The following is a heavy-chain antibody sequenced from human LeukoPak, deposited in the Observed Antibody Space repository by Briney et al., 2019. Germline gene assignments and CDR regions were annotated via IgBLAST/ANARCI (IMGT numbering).Heavy chain of an antibody. D-gene: IGHD3-3*01. J-gene: IGHJ6*02. Sequence: GGSLRLSCAASGFRFSDFSMDWVRQAPGKGLEWISYISSSGSPIYYADSVKGRFTIARDNAKNSLFLQMNSLRAEDTAVYYCARVPKFSAIFGWGQGTTVTVSS. CDR1: GFRFSDFS. CDR3: ARVPKFSAIFG. V-gene: IGHV3-48*01. CDR2: ISSSGSPI.